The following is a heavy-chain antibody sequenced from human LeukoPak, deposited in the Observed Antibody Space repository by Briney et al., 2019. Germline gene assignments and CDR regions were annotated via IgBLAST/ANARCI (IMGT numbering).Heavy chain of an antibody. D-gene: IGHD3-10*01. CDR1: GGSISTYY. CDR3: ARSYGSGNYFDY. J-gene: IGHJ4*02. CDR2: IYYSGSA. V-gene: IGHV4-59*01. Sequence: KPSETLSLTCTVSGGSISTYYWSWIRQPPGKGLEWIRYIYYSGSAKYNPSLKSRVTMSVDTSKNQFSLKLSSVTAADTAVYYCARSYGSGNYFDYWGQGTLVTVSS.